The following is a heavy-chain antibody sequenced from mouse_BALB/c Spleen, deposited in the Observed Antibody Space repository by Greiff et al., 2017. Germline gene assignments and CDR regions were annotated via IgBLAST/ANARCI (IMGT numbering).Heavy chain of an antibody. CDR1: GYNFTSYW. CDR3: ASYYGYDYAMDY. D-gene: IGHD2-2*01. J-gene: IGHJ4*01. V-gene: IGHV1-55*01. CDR2: IYPGSGST. Sequence: QVQLKQPGAELVKPGTSVKLSCKASGYNFTSYWINWVKLRPGQGLEWIGDIYPGSGSTNYNEKFKSKATLTVDTSSSTAYMQLSSLASEDSALYYCASYYGYDYAMDYWGQGTSVTVSS.